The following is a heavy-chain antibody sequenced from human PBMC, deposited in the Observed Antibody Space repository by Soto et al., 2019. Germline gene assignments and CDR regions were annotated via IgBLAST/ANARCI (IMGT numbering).Heavy chain of an antibody. D-gene: IGHD5-12*01. Sequence: QVQLVQSGAEVKKPGASVKVSCKASGYTFTSYGISWVRQAPGQGLEWMGWISAYNGNTNYAQKLQGRVTITADESTSTAYMELSSLRSEDTAVYYCARGVGGYSGYVSWDYWGQGTLVTVSS. V-gene: IGHV1-18*01. CDR1: GYTFTSYG. CDR2: ISAYNGNT. J-gene: IGHJ4*02. CDR3: ARGVGGYSGYVSWDY.